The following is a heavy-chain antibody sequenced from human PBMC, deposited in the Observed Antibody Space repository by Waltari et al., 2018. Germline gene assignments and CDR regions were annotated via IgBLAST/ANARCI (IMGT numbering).Heavy chain of an antibody. Sequence: QLQESGPGLVKPSGTLSLTCVVSGYSMISNYCWRWVRQSPGKGLEWIGRADCSGRANYNPSCASRVVMSLDTSINHCSLNMLSATAADTAVYYCARDRGRGRYLDSWGRGTLVSVSP. CDR2: ADCSGRA. J-gene: IGHJ4*02. V-gene: IGHV4-4*02. D-gene: IGHD2-15*01. CDR3: ARDRGRGRYLDS. CDR1: GYSMISNYC.